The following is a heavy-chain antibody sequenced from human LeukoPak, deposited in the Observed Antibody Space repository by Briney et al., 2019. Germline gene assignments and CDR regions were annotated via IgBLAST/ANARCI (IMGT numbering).Heavy chain of an antibody. J-gene: IGHJ5*02. CDR1: GYTFTSYG. CDR3: ARDQGGSGSYYNDGFFDWFDP. CDR2: INPNSGGT. Sequence: ASVKVSCKASGYTFTSYGISWVRQAPGQGLEWMGWINPNSGGTNYAQKFQGRVTMTRDTSISTAYMELSRLRSDDTAVYYCARDQGGSGSYYNDGFFDWFDPWGQGTLVTVSS. D-gene: IGHD3-10*01. V-gene: IGHV1-2*02.